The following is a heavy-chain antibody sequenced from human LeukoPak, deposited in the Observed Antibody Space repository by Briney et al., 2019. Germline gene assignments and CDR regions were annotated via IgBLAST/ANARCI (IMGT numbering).Heavy chain of an antibody. CDR3: ARRRVRGVYYYYYMDV. D-gene: IGHD3-10*01. CDR2: INHSGST. CDR1: GGSFSGYY. J-gene: IGHJ6*03. Sequence: SETLSLTCAVYGGSFSGYYWSWIRQPPGKGLEWIGEINHSGSTNCNPSLKSRVTISVDTSKNQFSLKLSSVTAADTAVYYCARRRVRGVYYYYYMDVWGKGTTVTVSS. V-gene: IGHV4-34*01.